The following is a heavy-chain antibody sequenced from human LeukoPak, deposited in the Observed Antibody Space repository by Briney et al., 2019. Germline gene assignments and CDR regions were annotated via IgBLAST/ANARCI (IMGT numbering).Heavy chain of an antibody. D-gene: IGHD3-10*01. V-gene: IGHV4-59*01. CDR1: GGSISSYY. Sequence: SETLSLTCTVSGGSISSYYWSWIRQPPGKGLEWIGYIYYSGSTNYNPSLKSRVTISVDTSKNQFSLKLSSVTAADTAEYYCAGYGSGSYDFDYWGQGTLVTVSS. CDR3: AGYGSGSYDFDY. CDR2: IYYSGST. J-gene: IGHJ4*02.